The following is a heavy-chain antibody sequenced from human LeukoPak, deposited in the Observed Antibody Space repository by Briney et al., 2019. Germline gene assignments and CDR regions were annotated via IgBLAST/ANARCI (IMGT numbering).Heavy chain of an antibody. Sequence: SETLSLTCTVSGGSISSYYWSWIRQPPGKGLEWTGYIYYSGSTNYNPSLKSRVTISVDTSKNQFSLKLSSVTAADTAVYYCARDIAAAGTGYYFDYWGQGTLVTVSS. J-gene: IGHJ4*02. CDR3: ARDIAAAGTGYYFDY. CDR1: GGSISSYY. D-gene: IGHD6-13*01. V-gene: IGHV4-59*01. CDR2: IYYSGST.